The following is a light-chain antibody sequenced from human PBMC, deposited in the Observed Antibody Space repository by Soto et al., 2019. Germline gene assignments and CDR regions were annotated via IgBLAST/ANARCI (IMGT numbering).Light chain of an antibody. Sequence: QSALTQPPSVSGAPGQRVTISCTGSRSNIGAGYDVHWYQHLPGTAPKLLIYGNSNRPSGVPNRFSGSKSGTSASLAIKGLQAEDEADYYCQSYDSRLSGYVVFGGGTKLTVL. V-gene: IGLV1-40*01. J-gene: IGLJ2*01. CDR1: RSNIGAGYD. CDR2: GNS. CDR3: QSYDSRLSGYVV.